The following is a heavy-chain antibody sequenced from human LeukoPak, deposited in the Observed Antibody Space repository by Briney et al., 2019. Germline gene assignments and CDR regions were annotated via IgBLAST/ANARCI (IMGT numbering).Heavy chain of an antibody. CDR1: GFTVSSNY. Sequence: GGSLRLSCAASGFTVSSNYMSWVRQAPGKGLEWVSVIYSGGNTYYADSVKGRFTISRDNSKNTLYLQMNSLRAEDTAVYYCASFYDSSGYSFDYWGQGTLVTVSS. J-gene: IGHJ4*02. CDR3: ASFYDSSGYSFDY. V-gene: IGHV3-66*01. D-gene: IGHD3-22*01. CDR2: IYSGGNT.